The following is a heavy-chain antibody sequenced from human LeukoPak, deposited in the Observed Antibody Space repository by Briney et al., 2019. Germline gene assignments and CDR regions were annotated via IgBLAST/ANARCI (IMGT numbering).Heavy chain of an antibody. CDR2: INAGNGNT. V-gene: IGHV1-3*01. CDR3: ARLSSMIVAVSAFDI. D-gene: IGHD3-22*01. Sequence: ASVKVSCKTSGYTFTNYYIHWVRQAPGQGLEWMGWINAGNGNTKYSQKFQGRVTITRDTSASTAYMELSSLRSEDTAVYYCARLSSMIVAVSAFDIWGQGTMVTVSS. CDR1: GYTFTNYY. J-gene: IGHJ3*02.